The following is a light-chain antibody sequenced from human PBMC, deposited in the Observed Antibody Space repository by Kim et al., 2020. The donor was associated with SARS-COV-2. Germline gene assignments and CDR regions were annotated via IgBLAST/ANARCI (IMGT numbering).Light chain of an antibody. V-gene: IGLV3-19*01. J-gene: IGLJ3*02. CDR3: NSRDSNDNVV. Sequence: VALGQTVRITCQGDSLRSYYETWYQQRPGQAPILFLYGKNNRPSGIPDRFSGSGSGNTASLTITGTQAGDEADYYCNSRDSNDNVVFGGGTQLTVL. CDR1: SLRSYY. CDR2: GKN.